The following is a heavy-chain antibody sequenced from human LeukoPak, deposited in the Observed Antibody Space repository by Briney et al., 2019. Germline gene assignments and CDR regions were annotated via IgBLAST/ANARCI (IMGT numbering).Heavy chain of an antibody. CDR2: TRNKANSYTT. V-gene: IGHV3-72*01. CDR1: GFTFSDHY. CDR3: TRVLGGGILWFDY. D-gene: IGHD1-26*01. J-gene: IGHJ5*01. Sequence: GGSLRLSCAASGFTFSDHYMDWVRQAPGKGPEWVGRTRNKANSYTTDYAASVKGRFTVSRDDSKNSLHLQMTSLKAEDTAVYYCTRVLGGGILWFDYWGQGALVTVSS.